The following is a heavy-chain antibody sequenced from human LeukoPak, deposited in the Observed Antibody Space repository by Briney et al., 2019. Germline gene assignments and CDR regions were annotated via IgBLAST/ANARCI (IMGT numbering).Heavy chain of an antibody. CDR3: AKGEYSSSWYGSYYFDY. CDR2: IYSGGST. J-gene: IGHJ4*02. Sequence: GGSLRLSCAASGFTVSSNYMSWVRQAPGKGLEWVSVIYSGGSTYYADSVKGRFTISRDNSKNTLYLQMNSLRAEDTAVYYCAKGEYSSSWYGSYYFDYWGQGTLVTVSS. D-gene: IGHD6-13*01. V-gene: IGHV3-66*01. CDR1: GFTVSSNY.